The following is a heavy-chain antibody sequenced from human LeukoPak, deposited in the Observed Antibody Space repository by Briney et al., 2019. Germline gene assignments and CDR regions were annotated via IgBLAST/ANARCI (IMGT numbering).Heavy chain of an antibody. CDR3: AKASCSSASCYRFVS. D-gene: IGHD2-2*01. V-gene: IGHV3-23*01. Sequence: GGSLRLSCAASGFTFSNFAMSWVRQAPGKGLGWVSVIGGSGGSTYYADSVKGRFTISRDNSKSTLYLQMNSLRAEDTAAYYCAKASCSSASCYRFVSWGQGTLVTVSS. CDR1: GFTFSNFA. J-gene: IGHJ4*02. CDR2: IGGSGGST.